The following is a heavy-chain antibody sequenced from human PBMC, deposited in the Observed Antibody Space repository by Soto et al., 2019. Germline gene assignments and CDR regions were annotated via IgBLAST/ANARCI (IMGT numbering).Heavy chain of an antibody. J-gene: IGHJ4*02. CDR3: ASWDYGDSPFDY. CDR1: GCSITTNSFY. D-gene: IGHD4-17*01. Sequence: PSETLSLTCSVSGCSITTNSFYWGWVRQPPGKGLDWIGSIHHTGTTYYHPSLKSRVTISVDASKNQLSLKLTSMTVSDTAVYFCASWDYGDSPFDYWGQGTLVTVSS. V-gene: IGHV4-39*01. CDR2: IHHTGTT.